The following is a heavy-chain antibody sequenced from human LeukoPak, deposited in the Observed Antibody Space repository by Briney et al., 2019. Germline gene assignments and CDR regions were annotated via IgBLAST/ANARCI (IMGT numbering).Heavy chain of an antibody. V-gene: IGHV3-23*01. D-gene: IGHD3-22*01. CDR2: ISGSGGST. Sequence: GGSLRLSCAASGFTFSSYAMSWVRQAPGKGLEWVSAISGSGGSTYYADSVKGRFTISRDNSKNTLYLQMNSLRAEDTAVYYCAKTSAMIVVVSKHFDYWGQGTLVTVSS. J-gene: IGHJ4*02. CDR1: GFTFSSYA. CDR3: AKTSAMIVVVSKHFDY.